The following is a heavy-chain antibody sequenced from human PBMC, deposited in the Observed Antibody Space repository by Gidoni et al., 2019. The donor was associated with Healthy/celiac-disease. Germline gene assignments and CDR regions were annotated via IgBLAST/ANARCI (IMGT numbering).Heavy chain of an antibody. CDR3: ARGPLR. CDR1: GFTFSSYA. CDR2: ISYDGSNK. J-gene: IGHJ4*02. Sequence: GFTFSSYAMHWVRQAPGKGLELVAVISYDGSNKYYADSVKGRFTISRDNSKNTLYLQMNSLRAEDTAVYYCARGPLRWGQGTLVTVSS. V-gene: IGHV3-30-3*01.